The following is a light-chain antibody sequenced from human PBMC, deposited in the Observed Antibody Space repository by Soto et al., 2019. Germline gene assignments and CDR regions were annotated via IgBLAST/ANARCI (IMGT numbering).Light chain of an antibody. CDR3: QQYGSSPTT. J-gene: IGKJ1*01. CDR1: QSVSSSY. Sequence: EIGLTQSPGTLSLSPGERATLSCRASQSVSSSYLAWYQQKPGQAPRLLIYVTSSMATGIPDRFSGIGSGTDFPLTISRLEPEDFAVYYCQQYGSSPTTFGQGTKVEIK. CDR2: VTS. V-gene: IGKV3-20*01.